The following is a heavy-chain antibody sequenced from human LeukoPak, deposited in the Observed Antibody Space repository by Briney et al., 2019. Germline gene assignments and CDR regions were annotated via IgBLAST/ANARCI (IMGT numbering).Heavy chain of an antibody. J-gene: IGHJ4*02. Sequence: GGSLRLSCAASGFTFSSYAMSWVRQAPGKGLEWVSAISGSGGSTYYADSVKGRFTISRDNAKNSLYLQMNSLRAEDTAVYYCTRADLYGDYADYWGQGTLVTVSS. D-gene: IGHD4-17*01. CDR2: ISGSGGST. CDR3: TRADLYGDYADY. CDR1: GFTFSSYA. V-gene: IGHV3-23*01.